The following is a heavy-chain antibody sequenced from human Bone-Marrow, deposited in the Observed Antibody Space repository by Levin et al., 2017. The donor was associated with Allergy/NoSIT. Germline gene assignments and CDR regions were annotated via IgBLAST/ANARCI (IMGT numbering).Heavy chain of an antibody. CDR1: GGSISSGDYY. Sequence: SETLSLTCTVSGGSISSGDYYWSWIRQPPGKGLEWIGYIYYSGSTYYNPSLKSRVTISVDTSKNQFSLKLSSVTAADTAVYYCARGPDYVWGSRNYYFDYWGQGTLVTVSS. J-gene: IGHJ4*02. D-gene: IGHD3-16*01. CDR3: ARGPDYVWGSRNYYFDY. CDR2: IYYSGST. V-gene: IGHV4-30-4*01.